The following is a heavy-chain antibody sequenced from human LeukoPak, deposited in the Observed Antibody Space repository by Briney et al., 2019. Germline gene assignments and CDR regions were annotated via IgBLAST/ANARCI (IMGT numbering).Heavy chain of an antibody. D-gene: IGHD4/OR15-4a*01. CDR2: ISSGSSYI. Sequence: GGSLRLSCGASGFTVSSNYMSWVRQAPGKGLEWVSSISSGSSYIYYADSVKGRFTISRDNAKNSLYLQMNSLRAEDTALYYCARYGGNAFDVWGQGTMVTVSS. V-gene: IGHV3-21*01. CDR3: ARYGGNAFDV. J-gene: IGHJ3*01. CDR1: GFTVSSNY.